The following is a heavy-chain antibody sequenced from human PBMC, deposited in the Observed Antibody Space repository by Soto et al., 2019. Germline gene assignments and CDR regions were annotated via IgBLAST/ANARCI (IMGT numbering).Heavy chain of an antibody. J-gene: IGHJ4*02. CDR3: ADGRGGSTTNY. CDR1: GSTFSSYA. CDR2: ISGSGGST. V-gene: IGHV3-23*01. D-gene: IGHD1-26*01. Sequence: TGGSLRLSCAASGSTFSSYALSWVRQAPGTGLEWVSAISGSGGSTYYADSVKGRFTISRDNSKNTLYLQMNSLRAEDTAVYYWADGRGGSTTNYWGQGTLDTVSS.